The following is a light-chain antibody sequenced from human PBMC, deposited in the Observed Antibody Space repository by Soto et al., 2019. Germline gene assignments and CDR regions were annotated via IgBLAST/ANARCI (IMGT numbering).Light chain of an antibody. CDR2: RAP. CDR3: QQFGSSPLFT. V-gene: IGKV3-20*01. Sequence: EIVLTQSPGTLSLSPGERATLSCRASQSVSSSYLAWYQQKPGQAPRLLIYRAPSRATGIPDRFSGSGSGTDFTLTISRLEPEDFAVYYCQQFGSSPLFTFGPGTKVDVK. J-gene: IGKJ3*01. CDR1: QSVSSSY.